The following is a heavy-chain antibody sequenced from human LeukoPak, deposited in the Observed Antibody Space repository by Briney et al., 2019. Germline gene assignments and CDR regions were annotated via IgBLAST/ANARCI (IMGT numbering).Heavy chain of an antibody. D-gene: IGHD3-3*01. CDR3: ARDVDPMYYDFWSGYSHRDYYYGMDV. CDR1: GYTFTIYG. Sequence: ASVKVSCKASGYTFTIYGISWVRQAPGQGLEWMGWISAYNGNTNYAQKLQGRVTMTTDTSTSTAYMELRSLRSDDTAVYYCARDVDPMYYDFWSGYSHRDYYYGMDVWGQGTTVTVSS. CDR2: ISAYNGNT. J-gene: IGHJ6*02. V-gene: IGHV1-18*01.